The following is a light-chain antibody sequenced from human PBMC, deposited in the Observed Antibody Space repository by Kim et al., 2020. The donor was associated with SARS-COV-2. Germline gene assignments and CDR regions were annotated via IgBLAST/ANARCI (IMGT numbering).Light chain of an antibody. Sequence: GEGAWLWCRASQGVEGRCLAGYQRKPGRAPRLRIYGASTRATGIPDRFSGSGYGTDFTLTISRLEPEDFAMYYCQEYDSSVWAFGQGAQVDIK. V-gene: IGKV3-20*01. CDR3: QEYDSSVWA. CDR2: GAS. J-gene: IGKJ1*01. CDR1: QGVEGRC.